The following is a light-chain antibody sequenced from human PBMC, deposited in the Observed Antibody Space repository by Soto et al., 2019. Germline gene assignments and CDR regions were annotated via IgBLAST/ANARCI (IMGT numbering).Light chain of an antibody. V-gene: IGLV1-47*01. CDR1: SSNIGSNY. J-gene: IGLJ2*01. CDR2: RNN. CDR3: AAWDDSLSGVV. Sequence: QSVLTQPPSASGTPGQRVTISCSGSSSNIGSNYVYWYQQLPGTAPKLLIYRNNQRPSGVPDRFSGSKSGTSASLAISGLRSEDEADYYGAAWDDSLSGVVFGGGTKLTV.